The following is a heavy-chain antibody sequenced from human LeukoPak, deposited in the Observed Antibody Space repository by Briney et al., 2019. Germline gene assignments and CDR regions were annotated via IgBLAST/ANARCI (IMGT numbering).Heavy chain of an antibody. Sequence: SETLSLTCTVSGGSISSGGYYWSWIRQHPGPGLEWIGYIYYSGSTYYNPSLKSRVTISVDTSKNQFSLKLSSVTAADTAVYYCARAVIMTTVTFDYWGQGTLVTVSS. CDR2: IYYSGST. J-gene: IGHJ4*02. CDR3: ARAVIMTTVTFDY. CDR1: GGSISSGGYY. D-gene: IGHD4-17*01. V-gene: IGHV4-31*03.